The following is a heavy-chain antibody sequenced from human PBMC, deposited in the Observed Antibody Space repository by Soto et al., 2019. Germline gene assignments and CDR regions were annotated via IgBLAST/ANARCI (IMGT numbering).Heavy chain of an antibody. CDR2: IIPIFGTA. CDR3: ARDALTVDTAMVGVYYYGMDV. CDR1: GGTFSSCA. J-gene: IGHJ6*02. V-gene: IGHV1-69*13. D-gene: IGHD5-18*01. Sequence: GASVKVSCKASGGTFSSCAISWVRQAPGQGLEWMGGIIPIFGTANYAQKFQGRVTITADESTSTAYMELSSLRSEDMAVYYCARDALTVDTAMVGVYYYGMDVWCQGTTVIGSS.